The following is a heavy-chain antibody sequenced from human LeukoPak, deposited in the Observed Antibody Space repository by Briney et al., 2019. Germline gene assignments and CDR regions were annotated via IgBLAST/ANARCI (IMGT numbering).Heavy chain of an antibody. J-gene: IGHJ4*02. CDR2: ISYDGSNK. V-gene: IGHV3-30*18. Sequence: PGGSLRLSCAASGFTFSSYGMHWVRQAPGKGLEWVAVISYDGSNKYYADSVKGRFTISRDNSKNTLYLQMNSPRAEDTAVYYCAKDRWDIVVVPAAIDAYWGQGTLVTVSS. D-gene: IGHD2-2*02. CDR3: AKDRWDIVVVPAAIDAY. CDR1: GFTFSSYG.